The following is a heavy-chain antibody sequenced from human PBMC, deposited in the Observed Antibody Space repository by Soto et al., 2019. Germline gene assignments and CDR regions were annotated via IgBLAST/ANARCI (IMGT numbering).Heavy chain of an antibody. J-gene: IGHJ5*02. CDR1: GASLHIGGYY. D-gene: IGHD2-2*01. CDR3: ARHGSSTANWLDP. V-gene: IGHV4-31*03. CDR2: IYYTGVT. Sequence: SETLSLTCTVSGASLHIGGYYWAWIRQNPGKGLEWIGYIYYTGVTYYNPSLGSRVNISVDTSKNQFSLELTSVTAADTAVYYCARHGSSTANWLDPWGQGLLVTVYS.